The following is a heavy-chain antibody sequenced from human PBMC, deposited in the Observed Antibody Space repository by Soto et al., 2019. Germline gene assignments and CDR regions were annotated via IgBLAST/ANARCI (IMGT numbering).Heavy chain of an antibody. V-gene: IGHV3-23*01. CDR1: GFTFSSYA. D-gene: IGHD2-15*01. J-gene: IGHJ4*02. CDR3: AKDLNVVVVAATGFDY. CDR2: ISGSGGST. Sequence: GGSLRLSCAASGFTFSSYAMSWVRQAPGKGLEWVSAISGSGGSTYYADSVKGRFTISRDNSKNTLYLQMNSLRAEDTAVYYCAKDLNVVVVAATGFDYWGQGTLVTVS.